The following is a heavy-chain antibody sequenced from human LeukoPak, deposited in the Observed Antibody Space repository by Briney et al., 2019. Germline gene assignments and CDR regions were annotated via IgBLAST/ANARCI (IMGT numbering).Heavy chain of an antibody. J-gene: IGHJ3*02. CDR2: INPNSGGT. CDR1: GYTFSSYG. Sequence: ASVKVSCKASGYTFSSYGITWVRQAPGQGLEWMGWINPNSGGTNYAQKFQGRVTMTRDTSISTAYMELSRLRSDDTAVYYCARDWKYYYDSIGTQPEAGEYAFDIWGQGTMVTVSS. CDR3: ARDWKYYYDSIGTQPEAGEYAFDI. D-gene: IGHD3-22*01. V-gene: IGHV1-2*02.